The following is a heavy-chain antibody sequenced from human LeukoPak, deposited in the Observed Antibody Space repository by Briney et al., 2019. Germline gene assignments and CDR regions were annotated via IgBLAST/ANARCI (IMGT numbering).Heavy chain of an antibody. CDR1: GGTFSSYA. V-gene: IGHV1-69*05. Sequence: SVKVSCKASGGTFSSYAISWVRQAPGQGLEWMGGIIPMFRTPKYAQKFQGRVTITTDEFTSTEYMELSSLGPEDTAVYYCARSPYCSGGSCYFGYFQHWGQGTLVTVSS. CDR3: ARSPYCSGGSCYFGYFQH. J-gene: IGHJ1*01. CDR2: IIPMFRTP. D-gene: IGHD2-15*01.